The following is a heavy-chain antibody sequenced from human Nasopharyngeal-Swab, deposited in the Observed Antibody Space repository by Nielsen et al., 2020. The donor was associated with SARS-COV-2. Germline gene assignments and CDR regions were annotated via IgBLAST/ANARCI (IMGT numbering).Heavy chain of an antibody. J-gene: IGHJ6*02. CDR2: INHSGST. D-gene: IGHD3-3*01. Sequence: RQVPGKGLEWIGEINHSGSTNYNPSLKSRVTISVDTSKNQFSLKLSSVTAADTAVYYCARGHLLDDFWSGYYIYKTYYYYGMDVWGQGTTVTVSS. V-gene: IGHV4-34*01. CDR3: ARGHLLDDFWSGYYIYKTYYYYGMDV.